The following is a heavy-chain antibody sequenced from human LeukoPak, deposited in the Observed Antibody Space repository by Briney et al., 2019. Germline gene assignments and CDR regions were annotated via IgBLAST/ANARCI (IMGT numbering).Heavy chain of an antibody. V-gene: IGHV5-51*01. CDR2: VYPGDSDT. J-gene: IGHJ6*02. Sequence: GESLKISCKGSGYSFTSYWIGWVRQMPGKGLEWMGIVYPGDSDTRYSPSFQGQVTISADKSISTAYLQWSSLKASDTAMYYCARRSSTVTPVVDVWGQGTTVTVSS. CDR1: GYSFTSYW. CDR3: ARRSSTVTPVVDV. D-gene: IGHD4-17*01.